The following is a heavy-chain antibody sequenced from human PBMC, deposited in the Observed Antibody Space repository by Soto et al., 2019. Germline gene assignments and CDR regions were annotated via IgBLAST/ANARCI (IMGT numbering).Heavy chain of an antibody. J-gene: IGHJ4*02. CDR2: IYSGGTT. Sequence: APGKGLEWVSVIYSGGTTYYADSVTGRFTISRDNSKNTLYLQMNSLRAEDTAVYYCARASRNYYDSSGYLYYFDYWGQGTLVTVSS. V-gene: IGHV3-66*01. CDR3: ARASRNYYDSSGYLYYFDY. D-gene: IGHD3-22*01.